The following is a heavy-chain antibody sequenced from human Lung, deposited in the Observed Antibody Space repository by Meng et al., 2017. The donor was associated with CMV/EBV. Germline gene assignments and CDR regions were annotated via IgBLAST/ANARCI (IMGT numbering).Heavy chain of an antibody. CDR2: IEGSNDNT. Sequence: VQLLEVGGGLGQPGGSRRLSCASAGFSLSHNAMSVVRQAPGKGLEWVSAIEGSNDNTHYADSVKGRFAISRDASTNTLYHQMNNLRAEDTAIYYCAKDIFRWAFDYWGHGTLVTVSS. V-gene: IGHV3-23*01. CDR3: AKDIFRWAFDY. CDR1: GFSLSHNA. J-gene: IGHJ4*01. D-gene: IGHD1-26*01.